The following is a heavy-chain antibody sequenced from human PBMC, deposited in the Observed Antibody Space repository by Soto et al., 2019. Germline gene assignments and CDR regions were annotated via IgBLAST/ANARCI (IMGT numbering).Heavy chain of an antibody. CDR3: ARVSSSGWYHYYGMDV. D-gene: IGHD6-19*01. CDR1: GGSISSGGYY. Sequence: QVQLQESGPGLVKPSQTLSLTCTVSGGSISSGGYYWSWIRQHPGKGLEGIGYIYYSGSTYYNPSLKSRVTISVDTSKNQFSLKLSSVTAADTAVYYCARVSSSGWYHYYGMDVWGQGTTVTVSS. J-gene: IGHJ6*02. V-gene: IGHV4-31*03. CDR2: IYYSGST.